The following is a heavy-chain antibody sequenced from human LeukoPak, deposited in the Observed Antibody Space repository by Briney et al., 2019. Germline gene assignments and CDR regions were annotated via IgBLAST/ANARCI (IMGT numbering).Heavy chain of an antibody. CDR1: GGSISSYY. V-gene: IGHV4-59*01. CDR2: IYYSGST. D-gene: IGHD2-2*01. CDR3: ARVGYCSTTRCLRPFDY. Sequence: PSETLSLTRTVSGGSISSYYWSWIRQPPGKGLEWIGYIYYSGSTNYNPSLKSRVTISVDTSKNQFSLKLTSVTAADTAVYYCARVGYCSTTRCLRPFDYWGQGTLVTVSS. J-gene: IGHJ4*02.